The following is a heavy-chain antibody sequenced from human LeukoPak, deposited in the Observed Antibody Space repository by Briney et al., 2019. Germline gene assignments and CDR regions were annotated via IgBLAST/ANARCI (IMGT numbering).Heavy chain of an antibody. CDR1: GFTFSTCG. J-gene: IGHJ4*02. CDR2: ITRGGGST. V-gene: IGHV3-23*01. Sequence: GGSLRLSCAASGFTFSTCGMSWVRQAPGKGLEWVSVITRGGGSTYNADSVKGRFTISRDNSTNTLYLQMNSLRAEDTAVYYCAKHRSGNYAFDYWGQGTLVTVSS. CDR3: AKHRSGNYAFDY. D-gene: IGHD1-26*01.